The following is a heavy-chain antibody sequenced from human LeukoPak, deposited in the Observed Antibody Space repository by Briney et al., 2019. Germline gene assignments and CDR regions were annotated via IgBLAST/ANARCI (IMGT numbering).Heavy chain of an antibody. V-gene: IGHV3-30*02. Sequence: GGSLRLSCAASGFTFSNYAMHWVRQAPGKGLEWVAVVWYGGNNKYYADSVKGRFIISRDNSKEMLYLEMNSLRPEDTAVFYCAKDIGGSYSGLDYWGQGTLVTVSS. CDR3: AKDIGGSYSGLDY. D-gene: IGHD3-10*01. CDR1: GFTFSNYA. CDR2: VWYGGNNK. J-gene: IGHJ4*02.